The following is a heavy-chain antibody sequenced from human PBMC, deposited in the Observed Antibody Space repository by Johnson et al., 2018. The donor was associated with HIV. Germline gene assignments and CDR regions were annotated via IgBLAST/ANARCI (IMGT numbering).Heavy chain of an antibody. V-gene: IGHV3-7*05. CDR2: IKQDGSEK. D-gene: IGHD3-22*01. Sequence: VQLVESGGGLAQPGGSLRLSCVASGFTFSSYWMSWVRQAPGKGLEWVTNIKQDGSEKYYVDSVKGRFTVSRDNAKTSLYLQMNSLRAEDTAVYYCARAPYYYDSSGYYYGHAFDIWGQGTMVTVSS. CDR1: GFTFSSYW. J-gene: IGHJ3*02. CDR3: ARAPYYYDSSGYYYGHAFDI.